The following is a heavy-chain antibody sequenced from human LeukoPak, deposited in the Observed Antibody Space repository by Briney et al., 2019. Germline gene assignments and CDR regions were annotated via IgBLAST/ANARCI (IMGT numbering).Heavy chain of an antibody. V-gene: IGHV3-23*01. CDR2: VTGSGGST. Sequence: GESLRLSCAASGFTFSSYAMSWVRQAPGKGLEWVSAVTGSGGSTYYADSVGGRFTISGDNSKNTLFLQLDSLRVEDTAVYYCAKEDPAIILGIDYWGQGALVIVSS. CDR1: GFTFSSYA. J-gene: IGHJ4*02. D-gene: IGHD5-18*01. CDR3: AKEDPAIILGIDY.